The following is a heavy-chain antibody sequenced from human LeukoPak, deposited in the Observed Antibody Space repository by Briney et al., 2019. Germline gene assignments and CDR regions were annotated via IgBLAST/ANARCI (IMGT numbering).Heavy chain of an antibody. D-gene: IGHD3-10*01. CDR2: INHSGST. Sequence: PSETLSLTCAVYGGSFSGYYWSWIRQPPGKGLEWIGEINHSGSTNYNPSLKSRVTISVDTSKNQFSLKLSSVTAADTAVYYCARGRRITMVRGVPHSPWRGYFDYWGQGTLVTVFS. CDR1: GGSFSGYY. CDR3: ARGRRITMVRGVPHSPWRGYFDY. J-gene: IGHJ4*02. V-gene: IGHV4-34*01.